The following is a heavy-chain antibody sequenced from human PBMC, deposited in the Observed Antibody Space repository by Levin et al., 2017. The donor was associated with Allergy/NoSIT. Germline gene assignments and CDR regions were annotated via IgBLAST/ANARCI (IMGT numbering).Heavy chain of an antibody. D-gene: IGHD1-14*01. CDR2: IYPGDSDT. V-gene: IGHV5-51*01. CDR1: GYSFTSYW. CDR3: ARRNHYYYYMDV. J-gene: IGHJ6*03. Sequence: ASVKVSCKGSGYSFTSYWIGWVRQMPGKGLEWMGIIYPGDSDTRYSPSFQGQVTISADKSISTAYLQWSSLKASDTAMYYCARRNHYYYYMDVWGKGTTVTVSS.